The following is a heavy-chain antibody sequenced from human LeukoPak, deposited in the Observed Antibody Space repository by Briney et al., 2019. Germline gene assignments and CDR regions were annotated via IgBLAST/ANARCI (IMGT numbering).Heavy chain of an antibody. CDR3: ARGFDYYDSTGSGY. CDR2: INGDGRST. Sequence: PGGSLRLSCAASGFTFSSYWMHWVRHAPGKGLVWVSRINGDGRSTTYADSAKGRFTISRDNAKNTLYLQMNSLRVEDTAVYYCARGFDYYDSTGSGYWGQGTLVTVSS. D-gene: IGHD3-22*01. V-gene: IGHV3-74*01. CDR1: GFTFSSYW. J-gene: IGHJ4*02.